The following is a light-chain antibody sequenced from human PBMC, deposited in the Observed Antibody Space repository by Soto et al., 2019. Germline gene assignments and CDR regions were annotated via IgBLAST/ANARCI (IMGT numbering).Light chain of an antibody. CDR3: SSYVGSNKGV. CDR2: EVS. CDR1: SSDVGGYNY. V-gene: IGLV2-8*01. J-gene: IGLJ3*02. Sequence: QSALTQPPSASGSPGQSVTISCTGTSSDVGGYNYVSWYQQHPGKAPKLMIYEVSKRPSGVPDRFSGSKSGNTASLTVSGLQAEDVADYYCSSYVGSNKGVFGGGTQLTVL.